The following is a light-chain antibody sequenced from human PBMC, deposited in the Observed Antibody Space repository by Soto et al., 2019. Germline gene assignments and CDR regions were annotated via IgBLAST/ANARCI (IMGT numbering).Light chain of an antibody. CDR1: SSDVGGYNY. CDR2: DVS. J-gene: IGLJ2*01. V-gene: IGLV2-14*01. Sequence: QSALTQPASVSGSPGQSITISCTGTSSDVGGYNYVSWYQQHTGKAPNLIIFDVSNRPSGVSNRFSGSKSGNSASLTISGLQAEDEADYFCSSYTCSNTPVVFGGGTKLTVL. CDR3: SSYTCSNTPVV.